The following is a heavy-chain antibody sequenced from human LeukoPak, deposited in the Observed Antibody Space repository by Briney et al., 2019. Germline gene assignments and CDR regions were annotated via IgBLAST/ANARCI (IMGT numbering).Heavy chain of an antibody. CDR1: GFPFSSYW. V-gene: IGHV3-23*01. Sequence: PGGSLRLSCVASGFPFSSYWMTWVRQAPGKGLEWVSTISGSGGSTYYADSVKGRFTISRDNSKNTLYLQMNSLRAEDTAVYFCAKDLVHYYDTSGYFDYWGQGTLVTVSS. CDR3: AKDLVHYYDTSGYFDY. CDR2: ISGSGGST. J-gene: IGHJ4*02. D-gene: IGHD3-22*01.